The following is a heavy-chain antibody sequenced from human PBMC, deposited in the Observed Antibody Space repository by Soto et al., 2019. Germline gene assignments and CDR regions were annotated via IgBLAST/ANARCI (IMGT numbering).Heavy chain of an antibody. V-gene: IGHV3-30-3*01. CDR1: GFTFSIYA. D-gene: IGHD3-22*01. Sequence: GGSLRLSCAAPGFTFSIYALHWVRQAPGKGLEWVAVMSPNGNNQYYADSVKGRFTISRDTSKSTLYLQMTSLRPDDTAVYYCATGANFYYDTSRYWDQGTLVTVSS. CDR3: ATGANFYYDTSRY. CDR2: MSPNGNNQ. J-gene: IGHJ4*02.